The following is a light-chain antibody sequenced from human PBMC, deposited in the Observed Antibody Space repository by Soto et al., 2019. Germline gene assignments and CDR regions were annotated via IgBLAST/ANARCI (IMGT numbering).Light chain of an antibody. CDR1: SSNIGAGYD. J-gene: IGLJ2*01. V-gene: IGLV1-40*01. CDR3: HSYDVSLSGPV. CDR2: DNN. Sequence: QSVLTQPPSVSGAPGQRVTISCTGSSSNIGAGYDVHWYQQLPGTAPKVVIYDNNSRPSGVPGRFSGSKSGGSASLAITGLQAEDEGDYYCHSYDVSLSGPVFGGGTQLTVL.